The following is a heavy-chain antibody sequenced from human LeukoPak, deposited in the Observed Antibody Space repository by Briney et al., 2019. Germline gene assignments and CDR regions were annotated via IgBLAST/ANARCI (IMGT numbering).Heavy chain of an antibody. CDR2: ISGSGGST. CDR1: GFTFSSYA. V-gene: IGHV3-23*01. D-gene: IGHD6-19*01. Sequence: GGSLRLSCAASGFTFSSYAMSWVRQAPGKGLEWVSAISGSGGSTYYADSVKGRFTISRDNSKNTLYLQMNSLRAEDTAVYYCAKGIAVAGTGYYGMDVWGQGTTVTVSS. CDR3: AKGIAVAGTGYYGMDV. J-gene: IGHJ6*02.